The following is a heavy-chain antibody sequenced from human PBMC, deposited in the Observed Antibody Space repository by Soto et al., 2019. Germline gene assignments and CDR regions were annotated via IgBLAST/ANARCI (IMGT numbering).Heavy chain of an antibody. CDR3: ARQGFGPLHGLVDV. V-gene: IGHV4-39*01. Sequence: SETLSLTCTVSGGSISSSSYYWGWIRQPPGKGLEWIGSIYYSGNTYYNPSLQSRVAISLDTSKSQFSLKVTSVTATDTAVYYCARQGFGPLHGLVDVWGQGTTVTVSS. D-gene: IGHD3-10*01. J-gene: IGHJ6*02. CDR1: GGSISSSSYY. CDR2: IYYSGNT.